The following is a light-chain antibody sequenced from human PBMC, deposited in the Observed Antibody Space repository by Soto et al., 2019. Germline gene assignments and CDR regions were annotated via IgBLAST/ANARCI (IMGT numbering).Light chain of an antibody. CDR1: QDISTY. CDR3: QKYDNAPLT. J-gene: IGKJ4*01. V-gene: IGKV1-27*01. CDR2: AAY. Sequence: DIQMTQAPSSLSASVGDRVTITCRARQDISTYLAWYQQKPGKVPKLLISAAYTLQSGVPPRFSGSGSGTDFTLTSSSLQPADVATYYCQKYDNAPLTFGGGTKVEIK.